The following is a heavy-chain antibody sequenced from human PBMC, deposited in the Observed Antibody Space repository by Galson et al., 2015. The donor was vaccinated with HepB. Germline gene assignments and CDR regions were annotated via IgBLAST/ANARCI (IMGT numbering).Heavy chain of an antibody. V-gene: IGHV1-69-2*01. Sequence: VKVSCKVSGYTFTDYYMHWVQQAPGKGLEWMGLVDPEDGETIYAEKFQGRVTITADTSTDTAYMELSSLRSEDTAVYYCATSEGGYSGYERTFDYWGQGTLVTVSS. D-gene: IGHD5-12*01. J-gene: IGHJ4*02. CDR1: GYTFTDYY. CDR2: VDPEDGET. CDR3: ATSEGGYSGYERTFDY.